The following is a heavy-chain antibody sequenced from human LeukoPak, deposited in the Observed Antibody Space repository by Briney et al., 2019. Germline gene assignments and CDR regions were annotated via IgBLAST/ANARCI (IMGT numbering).Heavy chain of an antibody. CDR2: IIPIFGTA. Sequence: GASVKVSCKASGYTFTSYDISWVRQAPGQGLEWMGGIIPIFGTANYAQKFQGRVTITADESTSTAYMELSSLRSEDTAVYYCARADIVVVPAAQPRDDYYYYYMDVWGKGTTVTVSS. CDR1: GYTFTSYD. J-gene: IGHJ6*03. D-gene: IGHD2-2*01. CDR3: ARADIVVVPAAQPRDDYYYYYMDV. V-gene: IGHV1-69*13.